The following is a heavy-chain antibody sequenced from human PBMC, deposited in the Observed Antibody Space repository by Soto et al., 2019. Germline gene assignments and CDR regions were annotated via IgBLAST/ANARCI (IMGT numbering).Heavy chain of an antibody. V-gene: IGHV3-23*01. CDR3: AKDPLPVPRYYSGIDV. CDR1: RFTVSSYA. Sequence: HRGSLGIASAASRFTVSSYAMSGVRQAPGKGLEWVSAIGGSGGSTYYADSVKGRFTISRDNSKNTLYLQMNSLRAEDTAVYYCAKDPLPVPRYYSGIDVWGQGTTVTVPS. CDR2: IGGSGGST. J-gene: IGHJ6*02.